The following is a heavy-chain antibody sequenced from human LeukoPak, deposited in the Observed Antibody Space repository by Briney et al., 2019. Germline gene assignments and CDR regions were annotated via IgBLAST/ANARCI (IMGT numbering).Heavy chain of an antibody. CDR1: GFTFSSYA. Sequence: GGSLRLSCAASGFTFSSYAMSWVRQTPGKGLEWVSTISGSGGSTYYADSVKGRFTISRDNSKNTLYLQMNSLRAEDTAVYYCAKDRIRGGSSWSIDYWGQETLVTVSS. V-gene: IGHV3-23*01. CDR2: ISGSGGST. J-gene: IGHJ4*02. D-gene: IGHD6-13*01. CDR3: AKDRIRGGSSWSIDY.